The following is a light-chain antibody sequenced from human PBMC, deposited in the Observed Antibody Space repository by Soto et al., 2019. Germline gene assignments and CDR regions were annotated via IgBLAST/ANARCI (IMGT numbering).Light chain of an antibody. J-gene: IGKJ1*01. V-gene: IGKV3-15*01. CDR2: GAS. CDR3: QQYNNWPRT. CDR1: RSVSSN. Sequence: EIVMTQSPATLSVSPGERATLSCRASRSVSSNLAWYQQKPGQAPRLLIYGASTRATGIPARFSGSGSGTEFTLTISSLQSEDFAVYYCQQYNNWPRTFGQGTKVGIK.